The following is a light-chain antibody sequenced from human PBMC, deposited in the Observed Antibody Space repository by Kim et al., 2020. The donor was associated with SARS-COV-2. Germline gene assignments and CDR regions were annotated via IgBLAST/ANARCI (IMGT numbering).Light chain of an antibody. J-gene: IGLJ3*02. Sequence: SVSPGHTASITCSGDKLGDKFACWYQQKPGQSPVLVIYQHNKRPSGIPERFSGSNSGNTATLTISGTQAMDEADYYCQAWDSSLWVFGGGTQLTVL. CDR2: QHN. V-gene: IGLV3-1*01. CDR1: KLGDKF. CDR3: QAWDSSLWV.